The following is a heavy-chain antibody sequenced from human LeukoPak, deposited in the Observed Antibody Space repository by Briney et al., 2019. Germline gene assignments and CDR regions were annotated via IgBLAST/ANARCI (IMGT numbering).Heavy chain of an antibody. CDR2: ISDDETYK. CDR1: GFTLNSYS. J-gene: IGHJ3*02. Sequence: GRSLRPSCAASGFTLNSYSMHSVRQAPGKGLEWVTAISDDETYKFYADSVKGRFTISRDNSKNTLYLQMNSLRAEDTAVYYCASIDIWGQGTMVTVSS. V-gene: IGHV3-30-3*01. CDR3: ASIDI.